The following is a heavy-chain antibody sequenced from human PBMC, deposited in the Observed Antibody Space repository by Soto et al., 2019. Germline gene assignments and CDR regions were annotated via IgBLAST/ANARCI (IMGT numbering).Heavy chain of an antibody. Sequence: EVQLVESGGGLVQPGGSLRLSCAASGFTFSSYAMHWVRQAPGKGLEYVSAISSNGGSTYYANSVKGRVTISRDNSKNTLYLQMGSLRAEDMAVYYCARELGYCSGGSCYGIYYYYGMDVW. V-gene: IGHV3-64*01. CDR3: ARELGYCSGGSCYGIYYYYGMDV. D-gene: IGHD2-15*01. CDR2: ISSNGGST. CDR1: GFTFSSYA. J-gene: IGHJ6*01.